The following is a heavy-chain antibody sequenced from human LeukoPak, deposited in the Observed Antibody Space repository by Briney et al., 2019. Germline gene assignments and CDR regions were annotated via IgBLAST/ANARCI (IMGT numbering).Heavy chain of an antibody. J-gene: IGHJ4*02. V-gene: IGHV3-11*04. Sequence: GGSLRLSCAASEFTFSDYYMSWIRQAPGKGLEWVSYISSSGSTIYYADSVKGRFTISRDNAKNSLYLQMNSLRAEDTAVYYCAREAVAGDFDYWGQGTLVTVSS. CDR3: AREAVAGDFDY. CDR2: ISSSGSTI. D-gene: IGHD6-19*01. CDR1: EFTFSDYY.